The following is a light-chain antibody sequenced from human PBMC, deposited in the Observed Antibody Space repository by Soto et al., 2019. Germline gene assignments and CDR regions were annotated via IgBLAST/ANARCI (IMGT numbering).Light chain of an antibody. V-gene: IGLV2-14*03. CDR2: DVP. CDR1: TSDIGAYKY. J-gene: IGLJ2*01. CDR3: SSQARIIPAG. Sequence: QSALPQPASVSGSPGPSITISCSGTTSDIGAYKYVSWYQHHPGKAPKLIISDVPTRPAGVSDRFSGSKSGNTASLTISGLQAEDEALYYCSSQARIIPAGFGGGTKGTVL.